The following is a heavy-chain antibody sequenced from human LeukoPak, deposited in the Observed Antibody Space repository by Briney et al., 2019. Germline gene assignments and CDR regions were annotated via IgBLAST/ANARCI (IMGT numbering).Heavy chain of an antibody. V-gene: IGHV3-33*08. Sequence: GGSLRLSCAASGFTVSSNYMSWVRQAPGKGLEWVAVIWYDGSNKYYADSVKGRFTISRDNSKKTLYLQMNSLRAEDMAVYYCARDFTDYGDYGAFDYWGQGTLVTVSS. D-gene: IGHD4-17*01. CDR3: ARDFTDYGDYGAFDY. CDR2: IWYDGSNK. J-gene: IGHJ4*02. CDR1: GFTVSSNY.